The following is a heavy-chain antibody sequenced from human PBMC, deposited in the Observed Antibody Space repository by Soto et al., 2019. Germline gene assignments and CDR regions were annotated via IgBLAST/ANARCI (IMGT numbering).Heavy chain of an antibody. Sequence: EVQLLESGGGLVQAGGSLRLSCVGSGFTLTAYAMNWVRQPPGKGLEWVSAISGGMSENTYYADSVKGRFTISKDNSKDPGYYEINSLPSEGPALFLWGEVRGFGGQGTLGTVSS. CDR1: GFTLTAYA. CDR2: ISGGMSENT. J-gene: IGHJ4*02. D-gene: IGHD3-16*01. V-gene: IGHV3-23*01. CDR3: GEVRGF.